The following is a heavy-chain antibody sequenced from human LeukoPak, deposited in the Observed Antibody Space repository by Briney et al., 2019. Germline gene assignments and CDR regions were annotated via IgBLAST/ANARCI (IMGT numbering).Heavy chain of an antibody. CDR3: ASGLPAAY. Sequence: SETLSLTCAVYGGSFSGYYWSWIRQPPGKGLEWIGEINHSGSTNYNPSLKSRVTISVDTSKNQFSLKLSSVTAADTAVYYCASGLPAAYWGQGTLVTVSS. V-gene: IGHV4-34*01. CDR2: INHSGST. J-gene: IGHJ4*02. D-gene: IGHD6-13*01. CDR1: GGSFSGYY.